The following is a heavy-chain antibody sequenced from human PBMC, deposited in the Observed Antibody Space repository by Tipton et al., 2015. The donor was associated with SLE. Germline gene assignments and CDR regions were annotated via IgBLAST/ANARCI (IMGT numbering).Heavy chain of an antibody. D-gene: IGHD7-27*01. V-gene: IGHV4-39*07. Sequence: TLSLTCTVSGGSISVSSYYWGWIRQPPGKGLEWIGSIYYSGSTYYNPSLKSRVTISVDTSKNQFSLKMTSVTAADTAVYYCARIGGAGDLYDYYMDVWGKGTTVTVSS. CDR3: ARIGGAGDLYDYYMDV. J-gene: IGHJ6*03. CDR1: GGSISVSSYY. CDR2: IYYSGST.